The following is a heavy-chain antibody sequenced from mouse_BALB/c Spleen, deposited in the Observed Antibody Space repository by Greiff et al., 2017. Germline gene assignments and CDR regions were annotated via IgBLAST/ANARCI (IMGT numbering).Heavy chain of an antibody. J-gene: IGHJ1*01. Sequence: VKLQESGAELMKPGASVKISCKATGYTFSSYWIEWVKQRPGHGLEWIGEILPGSGSTNYNEKFKGKATFTADTSSNTAYMQLSSLTSEDSAVYYCASRYGSSYWYFDVWGAGTTVTVSS. CDR3: ASRYGSSYWYFDV. V-gene: IGHV1-9*01. CDR2: ILPGSGST. CDR1: GYTFSSYW. D-gene: IGHD1-1*01.